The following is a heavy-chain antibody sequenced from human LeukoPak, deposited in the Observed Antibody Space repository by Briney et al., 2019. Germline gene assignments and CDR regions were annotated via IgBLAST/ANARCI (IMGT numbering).Heavy chain of an antibody. CDR3: ARDFVDGDYEPGY. Sequence: HPGGSLRLSCAASEFTFSDYYMNWVRQAPGKGLEWVSYISSTSSTIHYAESVKGRFTISRDNAKNSLWLQMNSLRAEDTAVYFCARDFVDGDYEPGYWGQGTLVTVSS. D-gene: IGHD4-17*01. V-gene: IGHV3-48*01. CDR2: ISSTSSTI. J-gene: IGHJ4*02. CDR1: EFTFSDYY.